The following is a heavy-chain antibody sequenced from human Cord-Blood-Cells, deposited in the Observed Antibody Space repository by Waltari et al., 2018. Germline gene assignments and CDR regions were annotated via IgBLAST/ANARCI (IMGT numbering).Heavy chain of an antibody. V-gene: IGHV1-2*02. CDR2: INPNSGGT. J-gene: IGHJ3*02. D-gene: IGHD1-26*01. Sequence: QVQLVQSGAEEKKPGASVKVSCKASGYTFSGYYIHWVRQAPGQGLEWMGWINPNSGGTNYAQKFQGRVTMTRDTSISTAYMELSRLRSDDTAVYYCATGIVGATIDAFDIWGQGTMVTVSS. CDR3: ATGIVGATIDAFDI. CDR1: GYTFSGYY.